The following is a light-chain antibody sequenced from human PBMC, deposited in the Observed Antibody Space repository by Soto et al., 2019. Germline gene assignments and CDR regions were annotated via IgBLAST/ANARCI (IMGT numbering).Light chain of an antibody. CDR3: QQYNNWPWT. Sequence: DIQMTQSPSSLSASVGDRVTITCRASQSISGYLNWYQQKPGKAPKLLIYSASSLQSGVPSRFSGSGSGTDFTFIISSLQPEDFAVYYCQQYNNWPWTFGQGTKVEIK. V-gene: IGKV1-39*01. CDR2: SAS. CDR1: QSISGY. J-gene: IGKJ1*01.